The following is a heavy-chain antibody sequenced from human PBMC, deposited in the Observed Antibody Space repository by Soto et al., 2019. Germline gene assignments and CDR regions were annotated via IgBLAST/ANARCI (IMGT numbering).Heavy chain of an antibody. CDR3: ARGQQYDFWSGSYHGVYYYSYGMDV. J-gene: IGHJ6*02. CDR2: INHSGST. V-gene: IGHV4-34*01. CDR1: GGSFSGYY. Sequence: SETLSLTCAVYGGSFSGYYWSWIRQPPGKGLEWSGEINHSGSTNYNPSLKSRVTISVDTSKNQFSLKLSSVTAADTAVYYCARGQQYDFWSGSYHGVYYYSYGMDVWGQGTTVTVSS. D-gene: IGHD3-3*01.